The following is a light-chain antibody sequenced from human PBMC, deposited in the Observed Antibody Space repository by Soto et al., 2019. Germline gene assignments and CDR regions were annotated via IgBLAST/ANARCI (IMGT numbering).Light chain of an antibody. V-gene: IGKV3-11*01. CDR3: QQRSNWTLT. Sequence: EIVLTQSPGTRSLSPGERATLSCRASQSVTSKSLAWYQQKPGQAPRLLIYDASDRATGIPARFSGSGSGTDFTLTISSLETEDFAVYYCQQRSNWTLTFGGGTKVDIK. CDR2: DAS. CDR1: QSVTSKS. J-gene: IGKJ4*01.